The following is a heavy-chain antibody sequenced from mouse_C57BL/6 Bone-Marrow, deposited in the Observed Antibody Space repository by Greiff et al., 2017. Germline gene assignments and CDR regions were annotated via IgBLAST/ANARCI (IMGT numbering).Heavy chain of an antibody. CDR1: GFSLPSSG. CDR3: AGIYFYAMDY. J-gene: IGHJ4*01. CDR2: LWSGGRT. Sequence: QVQLQQSGPGLVQPSQSLSITCTVSGFSLPSSGVHWVRQSPGKGLEWLGVLWSGGRTDYNAAFISRLSSSKDNSKSQVFFKMNSLQADDTAIYYCAGIYFYAMDYWGQGTSVTVSS. D-gene: IGHD2-1*01. V-gene: IGHV2-2*01.